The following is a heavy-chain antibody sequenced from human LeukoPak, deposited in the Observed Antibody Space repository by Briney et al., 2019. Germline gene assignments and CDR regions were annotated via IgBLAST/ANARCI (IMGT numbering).Heavy chain of an antibody. D-gene: IGHD6-19*01. V-gene: IGHV4-34*01. CDR2: INHSGST. J-gene: IGHJ4*02. Sequence: WXWXRQPPGKGLEGSGEINHSGSTNYNPSLKSRGTISVDTSNNQFSLKLSSVTAADTAVYYCARGSGWYDWGQGTLVTVSS. CDR3: ARGSGWYD.